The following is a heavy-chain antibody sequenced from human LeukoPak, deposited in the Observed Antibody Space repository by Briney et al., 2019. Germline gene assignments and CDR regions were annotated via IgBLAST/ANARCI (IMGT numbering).Heavy chain of an antibody. J-gene: IGHJ6*03. Sequence: SETLSLTCSVSGGSISSYYWSWIRQPAGKGLEWIGRIYNAGSTNYNPSLKRRVTMSVDTSKNPFSLKLNSVTAADTAVYYCARHSLHYSSYHMDVWGKGPTVTVSS. V-gene: IGHV4-4*07. CDR2: IYNAGST. CDR3: ARHSLHYSSYHMDV. CDR1: GGSISSYY.